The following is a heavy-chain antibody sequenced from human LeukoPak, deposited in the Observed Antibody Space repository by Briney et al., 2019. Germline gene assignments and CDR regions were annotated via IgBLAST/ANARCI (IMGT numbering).Heavy chain of an antibody. J-gene: IGHJ3*02. CDR3: ARDERQWELGAFDI. V-gene: IGHV3-7*01. CDR1: GFSFSNYW. Sequence: GESLRLSCAASGFSFSNYWMSWVRQAPGKGLEWVANIKHDGGEKYHVDSVKGRFTISRDNAKKLLHLQMNSLRAEDTAVYYCARDERQWELGAFDIWGQGTTVTVSS. D-gene: IGHD1-26*01. CDR2: IKHDGGEK.